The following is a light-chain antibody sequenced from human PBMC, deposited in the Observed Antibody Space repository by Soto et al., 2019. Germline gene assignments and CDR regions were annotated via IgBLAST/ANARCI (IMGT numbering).Light chain of an antibody. CDR2: GAS. V-gene: IGKV3-15*01. CDR1: QSVSNN. CDR3: QQYNNWPRT. J-gene: IGKJ1*01. Sequence: EIVMTQSPATLSVSRGEIASLSCRASQSVSNNYLAWYQQKPGQAPRLLIYGASNRATGIPARFSGSGSGTEFTLTISSLQSEDFAVYYCQQYNNWPRTFGQGTKVDNK.